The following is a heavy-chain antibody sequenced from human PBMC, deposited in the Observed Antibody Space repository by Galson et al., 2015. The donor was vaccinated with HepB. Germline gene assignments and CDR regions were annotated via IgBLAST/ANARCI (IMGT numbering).Heavy chain of an antibody. CDR2: IYPGDSDT. J-gene: IGHJ6*02. D-gene: IGHD3-10*01. Sequence: QSGAEVKKPGESLKISCQGSGYSFTNYWIGWVRQMPGKGLEWMGIIYPGDSDTRYSPSFQGQVTISADKSISTAYLQWSSLKASDTAMYFCARVGQQYYYGMDVWAKGPRSPSP. CDR1: GYSFTNYW. CDR3: ARVGQQYYYGMDV. V-gene: IGHV5-51*01.